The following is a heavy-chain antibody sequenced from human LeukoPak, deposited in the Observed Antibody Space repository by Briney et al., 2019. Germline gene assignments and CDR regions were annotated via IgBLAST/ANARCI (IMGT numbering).Heavy chain of an antibody. V-gene: IGHV3-21*01. Sequence: GGSLRLSCTASGFTFSSYSMNWVRQAPGKGLEWVSSISTSSSYIYYADSVKGRFTISRDNARNSLYLQMNSLRAEDTAVYYCARDFASLSSPWGQGTLVTVSS. CDR1: GFTFSSYS. CDR2: ISTSSSYI. J-gene: IGHJ5*02. CDR3: ARDFASLSSP. D-gene: IGHD3-10*01.